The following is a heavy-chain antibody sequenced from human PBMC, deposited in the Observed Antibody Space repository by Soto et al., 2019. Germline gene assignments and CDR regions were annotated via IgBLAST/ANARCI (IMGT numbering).Heavy chain of an antibody. CDR1: GFNFNTYF. CDR3: ARDDEHGSNCALAY. J-gene: IGHJ4*02. Sequence: QVQLVQSGGGVVQPGRSLRLSCAASGFNFNTYFMHWVRQAPGKGLERVAMIFPNGRDKEYADSVKGRFTISRDNSNNRIYLQMDSLRPEDTAVYYCARDDEHGSNCALAYWCQGALVTVYS. V-gene: IGHV3-30*13. CDR2: IFPNGRDK. D-gene: IGHD1-26*01.